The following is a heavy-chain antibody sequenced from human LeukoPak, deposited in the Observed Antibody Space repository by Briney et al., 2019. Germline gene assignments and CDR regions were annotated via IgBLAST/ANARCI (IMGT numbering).Heavy chain of an antibody. V-gene: IGHV1-2*02. CDR2: IHPKTGVT. D-gene: IGHD7-27*01. CDR1: GYSFTDHC. Sequence: GAPVNVSCKASGYSFTDHCLHWLRQAPGQGLEWMAWIHPKTGVTNYAERFQGRLSLTRDTSISTLYMELNSLTSDDTAVYYCARDHNWGPDYWGQGTLVSVSS. J-gene: IGHJ4*02. CDR3: ARDHNWGPDY.